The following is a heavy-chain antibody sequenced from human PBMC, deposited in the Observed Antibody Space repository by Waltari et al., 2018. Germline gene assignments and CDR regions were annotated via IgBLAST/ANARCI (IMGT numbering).Heavy chain of an antibody. CDR3: AREFAGTDVDY. V-gene: IGHV4-39*07. Sequence: QLQLQESGPGLVKPSETLSLTCTVSGGSISSSSYYWGWIRQPPGKGLEWIGSIYYSGSTYYNPSLKSRVTISVDTSKNQFSLKLSSVTAADMAVYYCAREFAGTDVDYWGQGTLVTVSS. CDR2: IYYSGST. D-gene: IGHD1-26*01. CDR1: GGSISSSSYY. J-gene: IGHJ4*02.